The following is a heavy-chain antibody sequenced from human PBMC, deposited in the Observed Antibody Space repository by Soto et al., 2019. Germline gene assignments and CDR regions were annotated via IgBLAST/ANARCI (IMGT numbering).Heavy chain of an antibody. D-gene: IGHD6-19*01. CDR2: ISYDGSNK. Sequence: QVQLVESGGGVVQPGRSLRLSCAASGFTFSSYGMHWVRQAPGKGLEWVAVISYDGSNKYYADSVKGRFTISRDNSKNTLYLQMNSLRAEDTAVYYCAKDPGYSSGWGHKNPRLRGFDYWGQGTLVTVSS. J-gene: IGHJ4*02. CDR1: GFTFSSYG. CDR3: AKDPGYSSGWGHKNPRLRGFDY. V-gene: IGHV3-30*18.